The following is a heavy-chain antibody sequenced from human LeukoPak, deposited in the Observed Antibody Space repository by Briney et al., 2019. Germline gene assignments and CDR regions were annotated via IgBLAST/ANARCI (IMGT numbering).Heavy chain of an antibody. J-gene: IGHJ3*02. D-gene: IGHD6-6*01. V-gene: IGHV3-30*02. Sequence: GGSLRLSCAASGFTFSSYGMHWVRQAPGKGLEWVAFIRYDGSNKYYADSVKGRFTISRDNSKNTLYLQMNSLRAEDTAVYYCAKDPPLYSSSSEAFDIWGQGTMVTVSS. CDR2: IRYDGSNK. CDR1: GFTFSSYG. CDR3: AKDPPLYSSSSEAFDI.